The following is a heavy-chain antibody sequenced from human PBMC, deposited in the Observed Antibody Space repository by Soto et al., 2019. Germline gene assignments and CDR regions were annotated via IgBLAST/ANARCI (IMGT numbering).Heavy chain of an antibody. CDR3: ARRYGSAIDY. D-gene: IGHD1-26*01. V-gene: IGHV4-39*01. CDR1: GGSISSSSHY. Sequence: SETLSLTCTVSGGSISSSSHYWGWIRQPPGKGLEWIGSIYYSGSPYYNPSLKSRVTISVDTSKNQFSLKLSSVTAADTAVYYCARRYGSAIDYWGQGTLVTVSS. CDR2: IYYSGSP. J-gene: IGHJ4*02.